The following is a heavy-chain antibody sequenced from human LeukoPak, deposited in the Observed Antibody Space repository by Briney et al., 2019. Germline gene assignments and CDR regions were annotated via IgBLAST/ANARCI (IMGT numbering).Heavy chain of an antibody. CDR3: ARFSIAAAGNWFDP. CDR2: ISSSSSYI. CDR1: GFTFSSYS. J-gene: IGHJ5*02. D-gene: IGHD6-13*01. Sequence: GGSLRLPCAASGFTFSSYSMNWVRQAPGKGLEWVSSISSSSSYIYYADSVKGRFTISRDNAKNSLYLQMNSLRAEDTAVYYCARFSIAAAGNWFDPWGQGTLVTVSS. V-gene: IGHV3-21*01.